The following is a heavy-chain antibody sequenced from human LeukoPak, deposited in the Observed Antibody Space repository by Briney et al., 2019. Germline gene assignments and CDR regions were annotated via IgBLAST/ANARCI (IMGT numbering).Heavy chain of an antibody. CDR2: ISTYNANT. J-gene: IGHJ4*02. CDR1: GYSFTSYG. D-gene: IGHD2-8*01. V-gene: IGHV1-18*01. Sequence: ASVTVSCKASGYSFTSYGISWVRQAPGQGLEWMGWISTYNANTNYALKLQGRVTLTTATSTSTAYMELKSLRSDDTAVYYCAREECSIGVCYPSGYWGQGTLVTVSS. CDR3: AREECSIGVCYPSGY.